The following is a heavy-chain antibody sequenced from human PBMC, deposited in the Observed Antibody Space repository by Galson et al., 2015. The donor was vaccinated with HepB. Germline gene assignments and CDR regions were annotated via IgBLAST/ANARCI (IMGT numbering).Heavy chain of an antibody. CDR3: AREALRFVDS. J-gene: IGHJ4*02. D-gene: IGHD3-3*01. Sequence: SETLSLTCNVSGASMSDSDYYWGWLRQSSGKGLEWMASIFHSGTTYYNPSLRGRVTIALDTSRKQFSLTLSSVTPADTAFYFCAREALRFVDSWGQGALVTVSS. CDR2: IFHSGTT. CDR1: GASMSDSDYY. V-gene: IGHV4-39*07.